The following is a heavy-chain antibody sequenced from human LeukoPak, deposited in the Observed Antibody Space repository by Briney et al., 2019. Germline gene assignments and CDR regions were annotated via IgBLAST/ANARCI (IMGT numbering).Heavy chain of an antibody. D-gene: IGHD4-17*01. V-gene: IGHV3-53*01. J-gene: IGHJ4*02. CDR1: GFTVSSNY. Sequence: GGSLRLSCAASGFTVSSNYMSWVRQAPGKGLEWVSVIYSGGSTHYADSVKGRFTISRDNSKNTLYLQMNSLRAEDTAVYYCARVSEDYGDSAFDYWGQGTLVTVSS. CDR3: ARVSEDYGDSAFDY. CDR2: IYSGGST.